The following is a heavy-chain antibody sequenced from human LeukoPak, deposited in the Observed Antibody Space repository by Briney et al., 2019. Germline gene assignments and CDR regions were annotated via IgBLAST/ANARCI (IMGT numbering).Heavy chain of an antibody. J-gene: IGHJ3*02. CDR3: ATTFPSMVRGVIITSDAFDI. V-gene: IGHV1-24*01. Sequence: ASVKVSCKVSGYTLTELSMHWVRQAPGKGLEWMGGFDAEDGETIYAQKFQGRVTMTEDTSTDTAYMELSSLRSEDTAVYYCATTFPSMVRGVIITSDAFDIWGQGTMVTVSS. CDR1: GYTLTELS. CDR2: FDAEDGET. D-gene: IGHD3-10*01.